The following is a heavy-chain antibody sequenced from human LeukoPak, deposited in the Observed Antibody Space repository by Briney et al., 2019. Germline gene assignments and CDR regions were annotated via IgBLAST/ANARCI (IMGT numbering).Heavy chain of an antibody. J-gene: IGHJ4*02. CDR2: ISSSSSYI. Sequence: GGSLRLSCVASGFTFSTYWMHWVRQAPGKGLEWVSSISSSSSYIYYADSVKGRFTISRDNAKNTLYLQMNSLRAEDTAVYYCARVWHIVATIGGSFDYWGQGTLVTVSS. D-gene: IGHD5-12*01. CDR3: ARVWHIVATIGGSFDY. V-gene: IGHV3-21*01. CDR1: GFTFSTYW.